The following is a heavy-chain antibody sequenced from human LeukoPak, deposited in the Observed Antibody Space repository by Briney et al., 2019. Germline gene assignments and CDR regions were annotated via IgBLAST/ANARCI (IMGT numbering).Heavy chain of an antibody. Sequence: QPGGSLRLSCAASAVTFTFSASGMHWVRQAPGKGLEWVAFIQFDDREKYYADSVKGRCTISRDNSKNTVYLQMNSLRAEDTAIYYCARGGGTIEIGKFDYWGQGTLVTVSS. CDR3: ARGGGTIEIGKFDY. J-gene: IGHJ4*02. D-gene: IGHD3-16*02. V-gene: IGHV3-30*02. CDR1: AVTFTFSASG. CDR2: IQFDDREK.